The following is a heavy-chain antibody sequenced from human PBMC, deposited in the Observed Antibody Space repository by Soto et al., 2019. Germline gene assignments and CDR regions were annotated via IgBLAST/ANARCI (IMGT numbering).Heavy chain of an antibody. CDR1: GGTFSSYA. CDR2: IIPIFGTA. CDR3: ARKVITMVRGVISYYYYGMDV. D-gene: IGHD3-10*01. V-gene: IGHV1-69*13. Sequence: SVKVSCKASGGTFSSYAISWVRQAPGQGLEWMGGIIPIFGTANYAQKFQGRVTITADESTSTAYMELGSLRSEDTAVYYCARKVITMVRGVISYYYYGMDVWGQGTTVTVSS. J-gene: IGHJ6*02.